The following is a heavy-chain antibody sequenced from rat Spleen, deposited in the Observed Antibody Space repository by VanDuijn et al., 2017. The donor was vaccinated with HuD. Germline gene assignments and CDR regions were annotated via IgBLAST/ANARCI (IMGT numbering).Heavy chain of an antibody. V-gene: IGHV5S23*01. J-gene: IGHJ3*01. Sequence: EVRLVESGGGLVQPGRSLKLSCAASGFTFSDFDMAWVRQAPTKGLEWVASIITGGDDTYYRDSVKGRFTISRDDEESTLYLQMDSLRSEDTATYFCARLGGLRNWFAYWGQGTLVTVSS. CDR3: ARLGGLRNWFAY. CDR2: IITGGDDT. D-gene: IGHD4-3*01. CDR1: GFTFSDFD.